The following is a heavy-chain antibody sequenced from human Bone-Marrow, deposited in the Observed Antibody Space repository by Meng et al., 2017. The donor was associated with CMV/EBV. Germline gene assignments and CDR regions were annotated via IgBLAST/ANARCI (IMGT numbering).Heavy chain of an antibody. J-gene: IGHJ4*02. CDR3: ARDLGEGQLVQGDY. V-gene: IGHV1-69*04. CDR1: GGTFSSYT. CDR2: IIPILGIA. D-gene: IGHD6-6*01. Sequence: SVKVSFKASGGTFSSYTISWVRQAPGQGLEWMGRIIPILGIANYAQKFQGRVTITADKSTSTAYMELSSLRSEDTAVYYCARDLGEGQLVQGDYWGQGTRVTGYS.